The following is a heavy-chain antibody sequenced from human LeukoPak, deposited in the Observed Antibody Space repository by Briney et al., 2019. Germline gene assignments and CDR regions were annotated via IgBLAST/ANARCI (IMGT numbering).Heavy chain of an antibody. V-gene: IGHV5-51*01. D-gene: IGHD6-13*01. CDR2: IFPGDSDT. CDR3: ARLLRNIAAAVYYFDY. CDR1: GYSFANYW. Sequence: GESLKISCKTFGYSFANYWIGWVRQMPGKGLEWMGIIFPGDSDTRYSPSFQGQVTISADKSINTAYLQWSSLKASDTAMYYCARLLRNIAAAVYYFDYWGQGTLVTVSS. J-gene: IGHJ4*02.